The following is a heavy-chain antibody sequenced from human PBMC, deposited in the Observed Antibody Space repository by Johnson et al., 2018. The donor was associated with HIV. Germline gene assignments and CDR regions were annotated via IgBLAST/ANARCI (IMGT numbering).Heavy chain of an antibody. CDR1: GFTVSSSY. J-gene: IGHJ3*02. CDR2: LYSGGSR. D-gene: IGHD3-22*01. Sequence: VQLVESGGGLIQPGGSLRLSCVASGFTVSSSYMSWVRQAPGKGLEWVSVLYSGGSRYYDDSVKGRFIISRDNSKNTLYLQLNSLRPEDTAVYYCAREGYYDSSGYYGAFDMWGQGTMVTVSS. CDR3: AREGYYDSSGYYGAFDM. V-gene: IGHV3-66*03.